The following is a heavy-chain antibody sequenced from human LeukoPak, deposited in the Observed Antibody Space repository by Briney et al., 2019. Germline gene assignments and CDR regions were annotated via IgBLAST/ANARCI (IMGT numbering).Heavy chain of an antibody. J-gene: IGHJ4*02. CDR1: GFTFSSYG. D-gene: IGHD3-10*01. CDR2: ISYDGSNK. V-gene: IGHV3-30*18. Sequence: GGSLRLSCAASGFTFSSYGMHWVRQAPGKGLEWVAVISYDGSNKYYADSVKGRFTISRDNSKNTLYLQMNSLRAEDTAVYYCAKAHGSGSYYPLDYWGQGTLVTVSS. CDR3: AKAHGSGSYYPLDY.